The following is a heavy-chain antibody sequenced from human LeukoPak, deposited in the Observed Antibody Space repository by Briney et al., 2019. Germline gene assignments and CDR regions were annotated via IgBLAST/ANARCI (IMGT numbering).Heavy chain of an antibody. J-gene: IGHJ2*01. CDR3: ARHRGPVSDWYFGL. D-gene: IGHD3-10*01. Sequence: SQTLSLTCTVSGGSISNYYWSWIRQPPGKGLEWIGYTYYSGSTNYNPSLKSRVTISVDTSKNQFSLRLSSVTAADTAVYYCARHRGPVSDWYFGLWGRGTLVTVSS. CDR2: TYYSGST. CDR1: GGSISNYY. V-gene: IGHV4-59*08.